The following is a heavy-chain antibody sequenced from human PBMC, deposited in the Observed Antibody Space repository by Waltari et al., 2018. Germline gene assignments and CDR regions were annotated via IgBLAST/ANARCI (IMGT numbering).Heavy chain of an antibody. CDR3: ARDPGHDYGDLEGY. J-gene: IGHJ4*02. D-gene: IGHD4-17*01. Sequence: QVQLQESGPGLVKPSETLSLTCTVSGGSISSHYWSWIRQPPGKGLEWIGYIYYSGSTNYNPSLKSRVTISVDTSKNQFSLKLSSVTAADTAVYYCARDPGHDYGDLEGYWGQGTLVTVSS. CDR1: GGSISSHY. V-gene: IGHV4-59*11. CDR2: IYYSGST.